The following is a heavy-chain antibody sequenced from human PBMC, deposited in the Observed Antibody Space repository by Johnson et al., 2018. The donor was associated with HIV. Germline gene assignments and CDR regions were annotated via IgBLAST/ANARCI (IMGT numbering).Heavy chain of an antibody. V-gene: IGHV3-7*05. Sequence: EQLVESGGGLVQPGGSLRLSCAASGFTFSNSWMTWVRQAPGKGLEWVANIKQDGSEKYYVDSMKGRFTISRDNAKNSLYLQMNSLRAEDTAVYYCARDDTGYSSSFDAFDVWGQGTMVTVSS. CDR1: GFTFSNSW. CDR2: IKQDGSEK. CDR3: ARDDTGYSSSFDAFDV. J-gene: IGHJ3*01. D-gene: IGHD6-13*01.